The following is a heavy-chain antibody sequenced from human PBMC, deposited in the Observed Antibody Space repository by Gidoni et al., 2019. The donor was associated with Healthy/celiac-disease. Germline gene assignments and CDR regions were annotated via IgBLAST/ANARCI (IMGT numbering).Heavy chain of an antibody. D-gene: IGHD3-10*01. Sequence: QVQLVESGGGVVQPGRSLRLACAASGFTFSSYSMHWVRQAPGKGLEWVAVISYDGSNKYYADSVKGRFTISRDNSKNTLYLQMNSLRAEDTAVYYCARGGKDYYGSGSYPWGQGTLVTVSS. J-gene: IGHJ5*02. V-gene: IGHV3-30-3*01. CDR1: GFTFSSYS. CDR2: ISYDGSNK. CDR3: ARGGKDYYGSGSYP.